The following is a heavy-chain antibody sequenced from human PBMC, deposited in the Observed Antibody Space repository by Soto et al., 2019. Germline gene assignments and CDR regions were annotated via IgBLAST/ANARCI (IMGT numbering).Heavy chain of an antibody. CDR3: AQATASGGFDP. Sequence: GGSLRLSCAASGFTFISYAMSWVRQAPGKGLEWVSTISGSGGNTYYAESVKGRFTISRDNSKNTLYLQMNSLRADDSAVYCCAQATASGGFDPWGQGTLVTVSS. V-gene: IGHV3-23*01. CDR2: ISGSGGNT. CDR1: GFTFISYA. J-gene: IGHJ5*02. D-gene: IGHD6-13*01.